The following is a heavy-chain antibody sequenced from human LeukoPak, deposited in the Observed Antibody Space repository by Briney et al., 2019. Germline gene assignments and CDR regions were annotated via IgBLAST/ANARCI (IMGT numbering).Heavy chain of an antibody. J-gene: IGHJ6*02. D-gene: IGHD4-17*01. CDR3: ARHHGANYYYYDMDV. V-gene: IGHV3-23*01. CDR1: GFTFSSYA. Sequence: GGSLRLSCAASGFTFSSYAMSWVRQAPGKGLEWVSAIGGSGSSAYQADSVKGRFTISRDNSKNTLYLQMNSLRAEDTAVYYCARHHGANYYYYDMDVWGQGTTVTVSS. CDR2: IGGSGSSA.